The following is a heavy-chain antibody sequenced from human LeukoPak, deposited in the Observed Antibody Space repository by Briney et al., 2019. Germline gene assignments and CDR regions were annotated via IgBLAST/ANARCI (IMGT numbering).Heavy chain of an antibody. V-gene: IGHV3-23*01. CDR3: AKDDGYCTTPNCYADFDY. D-gene: IGHD2-2*01. J-gene: IGHJ4*02. Sequence: GGSLRLSCAASGFTFSTFGLSWVRQAPGKGLEWVSTITGSGDNTYYADSVKGRFTISRDNSKNTLYLQMNSLRAEDTAVYYCAKDDGYCTTPNCYADFDYWGQGTLVSVSS. CDR2: ITGSGDNT. CDR1: GFTFSTFG.